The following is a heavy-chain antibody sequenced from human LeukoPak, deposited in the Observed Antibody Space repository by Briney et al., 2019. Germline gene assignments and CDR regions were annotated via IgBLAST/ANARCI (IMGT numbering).Heavy chain of an antibody. CDR1: GFTFSSYS. CDR2: ISSSSSYI. V-gene: IGHV3-21*01. D-gene: IGHD3-10*01. Sequence: GGSLRLSCAASGFTFSSYSMNWVRQAPGKGLEWVSSISSSSSYIYYADSVKGRFTISRDNAKNSLYLQMNSLRAEDTAVYYCARDPTTYYYGSGSSNGFDPWGQGTLVTVSS. J-gene: IGHJ5*02. CDR3: ARDPTTYYYGSGSSNGFDP.